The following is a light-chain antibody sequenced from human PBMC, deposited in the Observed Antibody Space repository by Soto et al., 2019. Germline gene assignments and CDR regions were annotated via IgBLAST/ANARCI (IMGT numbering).Light chain of an antibody. V-gene: IGKV3-20*01. CDR1: QSVNNNY. J-gene: IGKJ2*01. Sequence: DIVLTQSPGTLSLSPGERATFSCRASQSVNNNYLAWYQQKPGQTPRLLVSSASTRATGIPDRFSGSGSGTDFTLTISRLEPEDFAVYYCQHYGSSPTLYTFGQGNKLEIK. CDR2: SAS. CDR3: QHYGSSPTLYT.